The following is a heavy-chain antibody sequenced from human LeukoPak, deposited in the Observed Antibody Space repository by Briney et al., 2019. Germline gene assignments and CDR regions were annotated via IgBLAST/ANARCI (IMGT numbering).Heavy chain of an antibody. J-gene: IGHJ1*01. CDR3: TRHSRDSGGAFQY. V-gene: IGHV4-59*08. Sequence: SETLSLTCTVSGGSISGYFWSWIRQPPGKGLEWIGYIYYNGYTDYRPSLRSRVTISVDTSKNQLSLKLNSATAADTAVYYCTRHSRDSGGAFQYWGQGTPVTVSS. CDR1: GGSISGYF. CDR2: IYYNGYT. D-gene: IGHD4-23*01.